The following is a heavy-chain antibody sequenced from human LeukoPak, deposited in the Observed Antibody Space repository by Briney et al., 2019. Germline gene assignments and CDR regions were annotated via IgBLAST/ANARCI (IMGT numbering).Heavy chain of an antibody. J-gene: IGHJ4*02. CDR1: GYTLTELS. CDR2: FDPEDGET. D-gene: IGHD1-26*01. V-gene: IGHV1-24*01. CDR3: ATEGRYSGSYLRFDY. Sequence: ASVKVSCKVSGYTLTELSMHWVRQAPGKGLEWMGGFDPEDGETIYAQKFQGRVTMTEDTSTDTAYMELSSLRSEDTAVYYCATEGRYSGSYLRFDYWGQGTLVTVSS.